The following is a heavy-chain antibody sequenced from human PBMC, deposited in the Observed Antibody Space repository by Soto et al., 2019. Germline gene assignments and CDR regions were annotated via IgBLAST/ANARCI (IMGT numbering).Heavy chain of an antibody. CDR2: IYYSGIT. V-gene: IGHV4-30-4*01. CDR1: GGSISSGDYY. CDR3: ARDHSSSGSCPRPCFDY. D-gene: IGHD3-22*01. Sequence: SETMSLTCTVSGGSISSGDYYWSWLRQHPQKGLECIGYIYYSGITYYNPSLRSRVTISVDTSKNQFSLKLSSVTAAETDVYYCARDHSSSGSCPRPCFDYWGQGIIVAVSS. J-gene: IGHJ4*02.